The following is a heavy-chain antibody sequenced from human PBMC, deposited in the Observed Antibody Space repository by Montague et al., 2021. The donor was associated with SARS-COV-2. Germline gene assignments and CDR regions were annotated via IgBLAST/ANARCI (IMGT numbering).Heavy chain of an antibody. CDR3: ARVQRGYYYGLGVSAHFDY. CDR1: GGSISNYY. D-gene: IGHD3-10*01. J-gene: IGHJ4*02. V-gene: IGHV4-59*01. Sequence: SETLPLTCTVSGGSISNYYWSWIRQPPGKGLEWIGYIYYSGSTNSNPSLKRRVPISVDTSKNQFSLKLSSVTAADTDVYYCARVQRGYYYGLGVSAHFDYWGQGTLVTVSS. CDR2: IYYSGST.